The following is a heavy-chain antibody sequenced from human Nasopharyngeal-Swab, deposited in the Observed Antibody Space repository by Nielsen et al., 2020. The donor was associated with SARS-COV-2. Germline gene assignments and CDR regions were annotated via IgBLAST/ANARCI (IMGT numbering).Heavy chain of an antibody. V-gene: IGHV4-34*01. J-gene: IGHJ6*03. D-gene: IGHD3-10*01. Sequence: SETLSLTCGVYGGSVSGYYWNWIRQPPGKGLEWIGEINNSGRTHYNPSLKSRVTISLDTSQKQFSLKLTSVTAADTAVYYCARDVYGSGSQAPDYYYYYMDVWGKGTTVTVSS. CDR1: GGSVSGYY. CDR3: ARDVYGSGSQAPDYYYYYMDV. CDR2: INNSGRT.